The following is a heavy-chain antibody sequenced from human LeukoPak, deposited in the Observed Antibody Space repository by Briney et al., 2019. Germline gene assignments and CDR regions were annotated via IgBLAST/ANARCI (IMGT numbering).Heavy chain of an antibody. Sequence: SETLSLTCTVSGGSISSGSYYWSWIPQPTGKGLEWIGRIYTSGSTNYNPSLKSRVTISEDTSKNQFSLKLSSVSAADTAVYYCARGVITRYYFDYWGQGTLVTVSS. V-gene: IGHV4-61*02. D-gene: IGHD3-10*01. J-gene: IGHJ4*02. CDR2: IYTSGST. CDR3: ARGVITRYYFDY. CDR1: GGSISSGSYY.